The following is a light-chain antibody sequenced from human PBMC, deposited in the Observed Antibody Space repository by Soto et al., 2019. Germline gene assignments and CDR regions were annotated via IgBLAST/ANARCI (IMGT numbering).Light chain of an antibody. CDR1: SSDVGSYNL. V-gene: IGLV2-23*01. CDR3: CSYAGSRTPYV. J-gene: IGLJ1*01. Sequence: QSALTQPASVSGSPGQSITISCTGTSSDVGSYNLVSWYQQHPGKAPKLMIYEGSKRPSGVSNHFSGSKSGNTASLTISGLQAEDEADYYCCSYAGSRTPYVFGTGTKVTVL. CDR2: EGS.